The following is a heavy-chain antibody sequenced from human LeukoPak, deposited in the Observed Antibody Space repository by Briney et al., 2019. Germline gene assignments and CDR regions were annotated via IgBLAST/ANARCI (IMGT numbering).Heavy chain of an antibody. CDR1: GLTFTSYV. V-gene: IGHV3-23*01. CDR3: AKDRAMIVVVLDY. CDR2: ISGSGVSV. J-gene: IGHJ4*02. Sequence: GGSLRLSCAASGLTFTSYVMSWVRQAPGKGLEGVSTISGSGVSVYYADSAKGRFTISRDNSKNTLYLQMNSLRGEDTSVYYCAKDRAMIVVVLDYWGQGTLVTVAS. D-gene: IGHD3-22*01.